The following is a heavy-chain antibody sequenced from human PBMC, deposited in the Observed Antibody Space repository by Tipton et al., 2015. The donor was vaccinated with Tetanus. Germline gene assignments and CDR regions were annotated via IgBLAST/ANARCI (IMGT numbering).Heavy chain of an antibody. J-gene: IGHJ5*02. CDR3: ARTVVRGVKMRFDP. V-gene: IGHV2-70*04. D-gene: IGHD3-10*01. Sequence: LVKPTETLTLTCNLSGFSLSTSGSRVSWIRQSPGKDLEWLARIDWGDAKVYSSALKTRLTISKDTSKNQVVLTMTNMDPVDTATYYCARTVVRGVKMRFDPWGQGTLVTVSS. CDR2: IDWGDAK. CDR1: GFSLSTSGSR.